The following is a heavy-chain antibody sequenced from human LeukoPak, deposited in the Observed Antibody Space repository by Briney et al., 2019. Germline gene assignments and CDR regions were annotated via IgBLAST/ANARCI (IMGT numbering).Heavy chain of an antibody. Sequence: SQTLSLTCTVSGGSISSGSYYWSWIRQPAGKGLEWIGRIYTSGSTNYNPSLKSRVTISVDTSKNQFSLKLSSVTAADTAVYYCARERIVVVPAAIRALHMDVWGKGTTVTVSS. CDR1: GGSISSGSYY. D-gene: IGHD2-2*01. J-gene: IGHJ6*03. CDR3: ARERIVVVPAAIRALHMDV. CDR2: IYTSGST. V-gene: IGHV4-61*02.